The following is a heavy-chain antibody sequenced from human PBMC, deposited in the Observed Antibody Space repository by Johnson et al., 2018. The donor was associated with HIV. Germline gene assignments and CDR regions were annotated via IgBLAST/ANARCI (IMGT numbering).Heavy chain of an antibody. CDR2: INWNGGNS. Sequence: VQLVESGGGVVRPGGSLRLSCAVSGFTFDEYGMSWVRQPPGKGLEWVSGINWNGGNSNYADSVKGRFTISRDNSKNTLYLQMGSLRAEDMAVYYCARDGTPVIAVAGLDAFDIWGQGTMVTVSS. V-gene: IGHV3-20*04. CDR3: ARDGTPVIAVAGLDAFDI. J-gene: IGHJ3*02. CDR1: GFTFDEYG. D-gene: IGHD6-19*01.